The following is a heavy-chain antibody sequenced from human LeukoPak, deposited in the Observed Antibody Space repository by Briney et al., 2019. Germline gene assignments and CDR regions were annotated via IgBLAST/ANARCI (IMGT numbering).Heavy chain of an antibody. CDR2: IYYSGST. V-gene: IGHV4-39*01. Sequence: SETLSLTCTVSGGSISSNDYYWGWIRQPPGKGLEWIATIYYSGSTYYNPPLKSRVTISVDTSKNQFSLKLSSVTAADTAVYYCASQLWFDPWGQGTLVTVSS. CDR3: ASQLWFDP. CDR1: GGSISSNDYY. J-gene: IGHJ5*02.